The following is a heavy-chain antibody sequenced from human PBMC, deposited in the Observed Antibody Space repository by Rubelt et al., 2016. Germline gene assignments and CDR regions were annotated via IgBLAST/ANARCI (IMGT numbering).Heavy chain of an antibody. V-gene: IGHV4-59*01. Sequence: QVQLQESGPGLVKASETLSLTCSISGGSIPNYYWSWIRQPPGRGLEWIGYIYFSGSTSYNPSLKSRVTISEDASKNQGSLRLGTVTAAETAVYYCARGTKRTYSYGSPRFDPWAREPWSPSPQ. D-gene: IGHD5-18*01. CDR1: GGSIPNYY. CDR2: IYFSGST. CDR3: ARGTKRTYSYGSPRFDP. J-gene: IGHJ5*02.